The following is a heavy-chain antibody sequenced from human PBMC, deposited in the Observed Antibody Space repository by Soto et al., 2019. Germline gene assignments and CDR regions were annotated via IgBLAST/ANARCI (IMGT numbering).Heavy chain of an antibody. CDR2: IYHSGST. D-gene: IGHD2-15*01. J-gene: IGHJ4*02. V-gene: IGHV4-39*01. CDR1: GDSISSSGYY. CDR3: ARHAFYCTGGYCYSGFDY. Sequence: PSETLSLTCTVSGDSISSSGYYWGWIRQPPGKGLEWIGSIYHSGSTYYNPSLKSRVTISVDTSKNQFSLKLSSVTAADTAVFYCARHAFYCTGGYCYSGFDYWGQGTLVTVSS.